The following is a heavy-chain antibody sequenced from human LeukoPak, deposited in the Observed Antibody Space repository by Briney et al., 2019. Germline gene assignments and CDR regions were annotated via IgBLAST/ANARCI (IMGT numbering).Heavy chain of an antibody. D-gene: IGHD5-12*01. Sequence: ASVKVSCTASGYTFTSYGISWVRQAPGQGLEWMGWISAYNGNTNYAQKLQGRVAMTTDTSTSTAYMELRSLRSEDTAVYYCARSPWPRGWFDPWGQGTLVTVSS. CDR2: ISAYNGNT. CDR1: GYTFTSYG. V-gene: IGHV1-18*01. J-gene: IGHJ5*02. CDR3: ARSPWPRGWFDP.